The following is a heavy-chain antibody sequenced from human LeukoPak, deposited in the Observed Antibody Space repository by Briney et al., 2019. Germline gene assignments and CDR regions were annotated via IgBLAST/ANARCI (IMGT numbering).Heavy chain of an antibody. D-gene: IGHD3-10*01. V-gene: IGHV6-1*01. CDR1: GDSVSSNSAA. Sequence: SQTLSLTSAISGDSVSSNSAAWNWIRQSPSRGLEWLGRTYYRSKWYNDYAIYVKSRIPTNQATSKTHFSLQLNSVTLEDTAVYTCARGGYYYSGSGSSDYWGQGTLVTVSS. CDR2: TYYRSKWYN. J-gene: IGHJ4*02. CDR3: ARGGYYYSGSGSSDY.